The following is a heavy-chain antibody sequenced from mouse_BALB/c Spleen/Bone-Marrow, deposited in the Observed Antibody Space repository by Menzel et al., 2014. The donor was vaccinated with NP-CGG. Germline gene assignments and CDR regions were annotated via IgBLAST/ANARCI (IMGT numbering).Heavy chain of an antibody. CDR1: GYSFTGYA. CDR2: INPHNVGT. J-gene: IGHJ2*01. V-gene: IGHV1-26*01. Sequence: VQLQQSGPELVKPGASMKISCKASGYSFTGYAINWVKQSHGKTLEWIGLINPHNVGTSYNQKFKGKATLTVDKSSSTAYMEHLSLTSEDSAVYYCARGGYYEALSYWGQGTTLTVSS. CDR3: ARGGYYEALSY. D-gene: IGHD1-1*01.